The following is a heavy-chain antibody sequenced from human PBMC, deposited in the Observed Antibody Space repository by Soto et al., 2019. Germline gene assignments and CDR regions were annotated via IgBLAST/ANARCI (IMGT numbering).Heavy chain of an antibody. J-gene: IGHJ4*02. Sequence: QITLKESGPTLVKPTQTLTLTCTFSGFSLSTSGVGVGWIRQPPGKALEWLALIFRDDDKRYSPSLKSRLTIANDTSKNRVVLTMTNMDPVDTATYYGAPRDYDSYRRSFDYWGQGTLVTVSS. V-gene: IGHV2-5*02. CDR3: APRDYDSYRRSFDY. D-gene: IGHD3-16*01. CDR1: GFSLSTSGVG. CDR2: IFRDDDK.